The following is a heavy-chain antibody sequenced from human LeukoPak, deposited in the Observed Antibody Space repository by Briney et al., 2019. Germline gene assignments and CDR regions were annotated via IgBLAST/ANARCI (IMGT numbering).Heavy chain of an antibody. Sequence: PETLSLTCTVSGGSISSYYWSWIRQPPGEGLEWIGYIYYSGSTNYNPSLKSRVTISVDTSKNQFSLKLSSVTAADTAVYYCASSRGGGKIDYWGQGTLVTVSS. CDR2: IYYSGST. V-gene: IGHV4-59*01. CDR3: ASSRGGGKIDY. J-gene: IGHJ4*02. D-gene: IGHD2-15*01. CDR1: GGSISSYY.